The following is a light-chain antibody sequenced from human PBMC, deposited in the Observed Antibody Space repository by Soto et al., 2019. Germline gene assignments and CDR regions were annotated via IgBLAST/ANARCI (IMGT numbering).Light chain of an antibody. J-gene: IGKJ1*01. Sequence: DIQMTQSPSTLSASVGDRVTITCRASQSISSWLAWNQQKPGKAPKLLIYKASSLESGVPSRFSGSGSGTEFTLTISSLQPDDFATYYCQQYSSYPWAFGQGTKVEIK. CDR3: QQYSSYPWA. CDR2: KAS. V-gene: IGKV1-5*03. CDR1: QSISSW.